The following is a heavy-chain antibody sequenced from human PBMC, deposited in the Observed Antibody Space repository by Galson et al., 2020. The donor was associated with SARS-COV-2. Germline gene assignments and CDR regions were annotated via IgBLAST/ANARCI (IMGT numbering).Heavy chain of an antibody. CDR1: RFTFSTYA. CDR2: ISGSGGIT. V-gene: IGHV3-23*01. CDR3: AKVYGSGSYHAFEI. J-gene: IGHJ3*02. Sequence: GGPLRLSCAASRFTFSTYAMSWVRQAPGRGLEWVSAISGSGGITDYADSGKGRLTIARDNSKYTLFLQMTSLRAEDTAVYYFAKVYGSGSYHAFEIWGQGTRVIVSS. D-gene: IGHD3-10*01.